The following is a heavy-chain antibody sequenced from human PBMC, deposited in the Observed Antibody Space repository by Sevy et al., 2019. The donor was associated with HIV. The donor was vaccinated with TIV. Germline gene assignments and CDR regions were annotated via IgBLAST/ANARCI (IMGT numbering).Heavy chain of an antibody. Sequence: RGSLRLSCAASGFTFSDYNMNWVRQAPGKGLEWVSSISSISNYIYYADSVKGRFTISRDSAKNSLYLQMNSLRAEDTAVYYCARETSSFGEGIYYGMDVWGQGTTVTVSS. D-gene: IGHD3-10*01. CDR2: ISSISNYI. CDR1: GFTFSDYN. J-gene: IGHJ6*02. CDR3: ARETSSFGEGIYYGMDV. V-gene: IGHV3-21*01.